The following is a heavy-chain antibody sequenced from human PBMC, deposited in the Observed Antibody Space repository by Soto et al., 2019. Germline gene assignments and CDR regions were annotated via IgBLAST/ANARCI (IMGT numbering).Heavy chain of an antibody. V-gene: IGHV3-74*01. CDR3: TRGPRPISTGTGAY. D-gene: IGHD3-10*01. CDR1: GFIFKIYW. J-gene: IGHJ4*02. CDR2: IYNDGSYT. Sequence: GGSLRLSCAASGFIFKIYWMHWVRQSPGKGLVWISRIYNDGSYTDYADSVKGRFTISRDNVIDTLYLQMNNLRAEDSGLYYCTRGPRPISTGTGAYWGQGTQVTVSS.